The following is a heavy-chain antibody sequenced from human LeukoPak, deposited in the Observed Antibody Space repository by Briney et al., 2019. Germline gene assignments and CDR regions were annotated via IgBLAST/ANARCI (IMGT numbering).Heavy chain of an antibody. Sequence: PSETLSLTCAVYGASFRGYYWSWIRQPPGKGLEWIGEINHSGSTNYNPSLKSRVTISVDTSKNQFSLNLSSVTAADTAVDYCAGGYCRDTSCYNAFDIWDQGAMVTVSS. CDR3: AGGYCRDTSCYNAFDI. CDR2: INHSGST. V-gene: IGHV4-34*01. J-gene: IGHJ3*02. CDR1: GASFRGYY. D-gene: IGHD2-2*02.